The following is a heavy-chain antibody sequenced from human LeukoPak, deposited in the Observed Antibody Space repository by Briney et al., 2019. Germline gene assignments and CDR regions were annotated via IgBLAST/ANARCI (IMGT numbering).Heavy chain of an antibody. Sequence: SQTLSLTCTVSGGSISSGNYYWSWIRQPAGKGLEWIGRMYTSGSTNYNPSLKSRVTISVDTSKNQFSLKLSSVTAADTAVYYCAREHSSSPNWFGPWGQGTLVTVSS. CDR1: GGSISSGNYY. CDR3: AREHSSSPNWFGP. J-gene: IGHJ5*02. D-gene: IGHD6-13*01. CDR2: MYTSGST. V-gene: IGHV4-61*02.